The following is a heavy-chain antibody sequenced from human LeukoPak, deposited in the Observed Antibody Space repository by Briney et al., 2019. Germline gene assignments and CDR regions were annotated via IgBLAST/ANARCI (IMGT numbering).Heavy chain of an antibody. CDR2: IPYDGSNK. V-gene: IGHV3-30*04. D-gene: IGHD5-18*01. CDR3: AREEYSYEYYFDY. J-gene: IGHJ4*02. CDR1: GFTFSSYA. Sequence: PGRSLRLSCAASGFTFSSYAMHWVRQAPGKGLEWVAVIPYDGSNKYYADSVKGRFTISRDNSKNTLYLQMNSLRAEDTAVYYCAREEYSYEYYFDYWGQGTLVTVSS.